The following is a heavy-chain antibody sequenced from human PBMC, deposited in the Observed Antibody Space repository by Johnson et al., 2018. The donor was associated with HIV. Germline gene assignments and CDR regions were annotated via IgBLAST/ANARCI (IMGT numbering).Heavy chain of an antibody. D-gene: IGHD6-13*01. CDR3: ARDDLGNPFSSYDAFDI. V-gene: IGHV3-30-3*01. J-gene: IGHJ3*02. CDR1: GFTFSSYA. CDR2: ISYDGSNK. Sequence: QVQLVESGGVVVQPGGSLRLSCAASGFTFSSYAMHWVRQAPGKGLEWVAVISYDGSNKYYADSVKGRFTISRDNSKNTLYLQMNSLRAEDTAVYYCARDDLGNPFSSYDAFDIWGQGTMVTVSS.